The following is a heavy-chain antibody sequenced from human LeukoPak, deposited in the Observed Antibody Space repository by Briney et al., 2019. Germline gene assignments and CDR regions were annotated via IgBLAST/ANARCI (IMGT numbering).Heavy chain of an antibody. CDR2: INHSGST. J-gene: IGHJ4*02. Sequence: SETLSPTCAVYGGSLSGYYWSWIRQPPGKGLEWIGEINHSGSTNYNPTLKSRVTISVDTSKNQFSLKLSSVTAADTAVYYCARGNSQRWLQFRYWGQGTPVTVSS. V-gene: IGHV4-34*01. CDR3: ARGNSQRWLQFRY. CDR1: GGSLSGYY. D-gene: IGHD5-24*01.